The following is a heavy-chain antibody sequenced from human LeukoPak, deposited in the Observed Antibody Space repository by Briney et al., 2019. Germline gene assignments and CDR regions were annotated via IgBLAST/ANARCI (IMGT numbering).Heavy chain of an antibody. J-gene: IGHJ6*02. Sequence: PGGSLRLSCAASGFTFSSYGMHWVRQAPGKGLEWVAFIRYDGSNKYYADSVKGRFTISRDNSKNTLYPQMNSLRAGDTAVYYCIVVPAAMWGRYGMDVWGQGTTVTVSS. CDR2: IRYDGSNK. D-gene: IGHD2-2*01. CDR1: GFTFSSYG. CDR3: IVVPAAMWGRYGMDV. V-gene: IGHV3-30*02.